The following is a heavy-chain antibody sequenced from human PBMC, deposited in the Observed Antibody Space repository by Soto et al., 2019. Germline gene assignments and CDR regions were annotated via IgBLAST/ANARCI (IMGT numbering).Heavy chain of an antibody. CDR3: ARGGLGVVGTTYYCYYMDV. CDR2: MNPNSGNT. V-gene: IGHV1-8*01. CDR1: GYTFTSYD. J-gene: IGHJ6*03. Sequence: ASVKVSCKASGYTFTSYDINWVRQATGQGLEWMGWMNPNSGNTGYAQKFQGRVTMTRNTSISTAYMELSSLRSEDTAVYYCARGGLGVVGTTYYCYYMDVWGKGTTVTVSS. D-gene: IGHD3-3*01.